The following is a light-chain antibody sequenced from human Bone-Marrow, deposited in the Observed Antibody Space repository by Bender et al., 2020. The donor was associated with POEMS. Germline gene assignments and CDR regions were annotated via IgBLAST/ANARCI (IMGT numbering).Light chain of an antibody. CDR2: SSH. V-gene: IGLV1-44*01. J-gene: IGLJ3*02. CDR1: SSNIGAHA. Sequence: QPVLTQPPSASGTPGQRVTISCSGGSSNIGAHAVNWYQHLPGTAPKLLIYSSHRRPSEVPDRFSGSRSGTSASLAISGLQSEDEADYYCAVWDDSLNGWVFGRGTKLTVL. CDR3: AVWDDSLNGWV.